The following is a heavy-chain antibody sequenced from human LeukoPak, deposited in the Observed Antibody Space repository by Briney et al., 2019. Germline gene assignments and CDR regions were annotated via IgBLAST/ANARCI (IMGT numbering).Heavy chain of an antibody. CDR1: GGSISSYY. D-gene: IGHD4-11*01. J-gene: IGHJ6*03. CDR2: ISTSGST. V-gene: IGHV4-4*07. Sequence: SETLSLTCTVSGGSISSYYWSWIRQPAGKGLESIGHISTSGSTNYNPSLKSRVTMSVDTSKNHFSLQLSSVTAADTAVYFCARGRVSSSTWHSTYYYYFYMDVWGKGTTVTVSS. CDR3: ARGRVSSSTWHSTYYYYFYMDV.